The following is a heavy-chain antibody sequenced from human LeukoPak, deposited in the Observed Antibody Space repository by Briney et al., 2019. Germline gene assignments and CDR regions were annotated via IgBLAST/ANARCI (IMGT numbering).Heavy chain of an antibody. CDR2: IYSGGTT. D-gene: IGHD3-10*01. V-gene: IGHV3-66*01. Sequence: GGSLRLSWAASEFSVSSNYMTWVRQAPGKGPECVSIIYSGGTTYYADSVRGRFTISRDNSKNTLYLQMDRLRVEDTAVYYCARKSDSLMLRGGDCWGQGTLVTVSS. J-gene: IGHJ4*02. CDR1: EFSVSSNY. CDR3: ARKSDSLMLRGGDC.